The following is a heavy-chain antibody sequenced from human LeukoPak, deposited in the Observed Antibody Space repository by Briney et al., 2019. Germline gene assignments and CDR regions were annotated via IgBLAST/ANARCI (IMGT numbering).Heavy chain of an antibody. Sequence: ASVKVSCKASGYTFTSYDINWVRQATGQGLEWMGWMNPNSGNTGYAQRFQGRVTMTRNTSISTAYMELSSLRSEDTAVYYCARGRVGFGEPNRLGYWGQGTLVTVSS. J-gene: IGHJ4*02. V-gene: IGHV1-8*01. CDR1: GYTFTSYD. CDR3: ARGRVGFGEPNRLGY. CDR2: MNPNSGNT. D-gene: IGHD3-10*01.